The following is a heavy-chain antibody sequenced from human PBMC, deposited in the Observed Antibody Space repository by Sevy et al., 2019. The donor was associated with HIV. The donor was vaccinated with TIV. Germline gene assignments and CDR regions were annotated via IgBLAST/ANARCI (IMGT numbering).Heavy chain of an antibody. V-gene: IGHV4-34*01. D-gene: IGHD6-19*01. Sequence: SETLSLTCAVYGGSFSGYYWSWIRQPPGKGLEWIGEINHSGSTNYSPSLKSRVTISVDTSKNQFSLKLSSVTAADTAVYYCARGRSSCWYKRWGQGTLVTVSS. CDR3: ARGRSSCWYKR. J-gene: IGHJ4*02. CDR1: GGSFSGYY. CDR2: INHSGST.